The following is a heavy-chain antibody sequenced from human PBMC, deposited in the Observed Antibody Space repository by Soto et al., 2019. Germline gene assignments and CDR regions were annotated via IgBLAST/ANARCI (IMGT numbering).Heavy chain of an antibody. CDR3: VRGPTNYDFWSGSLGWFDP. D-gene: IGHD3-3*01. CDR2: MNPNSGNT. CDR1: GYTFTSYG. V-gene: IGHV1-8*01. Sequence: ASVKVSCKASGYTFTSYGINWVRQATGQGLEWMGWMNPNSGNTGYAQKFQGRVTMTRNTSISTAYMELSSLRSEDTAVYYCVRGPTNYDFWSGSLGWFDPWGQGTLVTVSS. J-gene: IGHJ5*02.